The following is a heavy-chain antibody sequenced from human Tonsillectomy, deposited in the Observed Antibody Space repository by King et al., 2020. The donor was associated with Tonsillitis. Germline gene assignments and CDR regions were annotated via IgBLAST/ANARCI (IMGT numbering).Heavy chain of an antibody. CDR2: IYYSGST. V-gene: IGHV4-30-4*01. J-gene: IGHJ3*02. CDR3: ARGPIFGSRAFDI. D-gene: IGHD3-3*02. Sequence: VQLQESGPGLVKPSQTLSLTCTVSGGSISSGDYYWSWIRQPPGKGLEWIGYIYYSGSTYYNPSLKSRFTLSVDTSKNQFSLKLRSVTAADTAVYYCARGPIFGSRAFDIWGQGTMVTVSS. CDR1: GGSISSGDYY.